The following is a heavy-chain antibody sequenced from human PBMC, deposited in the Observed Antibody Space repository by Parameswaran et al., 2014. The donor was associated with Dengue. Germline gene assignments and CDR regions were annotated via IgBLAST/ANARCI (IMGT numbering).Heavy chain of an antibody. D-gene: IGHD4-23*01. V-gene: IGHV4-34*01. CDR2: INHSGST. J-gene: IGHJ4*02. Sequence: RWIRQPPGKGLEWIGEINHSGSTNYNPSLKSRVTISVDTSKNQFSLKLNSVTAADTAVYYCARAGSTTVVTLGWGQGTLVTVSS. CDR3: ARAGSTTVVTLG.